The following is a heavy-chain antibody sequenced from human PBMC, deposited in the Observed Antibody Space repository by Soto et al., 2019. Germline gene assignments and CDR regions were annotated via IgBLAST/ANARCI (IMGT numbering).Heavy chain of an antibody. J-gene: IGHJ4*02. Sequence: GGSLRLSCAASGFTVSSNYMSWVRQAPGKGLEWVTVIYSGGSTYYADSVKGRFTISRDNSKNTLYLQMNSLRAEDTAVYYCARDLTYYYDSSAPARGQGTLVTVSS. D-gene: IGHD3-22*01. CDR1: GFTVSSNY. CDR2: IYSGGST. V-gene: IGHV3-66*01. CDR3: ARDLTYYYDSSAPA.